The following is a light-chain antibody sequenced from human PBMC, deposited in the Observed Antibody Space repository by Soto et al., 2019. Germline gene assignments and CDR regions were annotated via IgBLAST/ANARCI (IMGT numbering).Light chain of an antibody. J-gene: IGKJ4*01. CDR2: GAS. CDR1: QSVSSN. CDR3: QQYNNWPPLT. V-gene: IGKV3-15*01. Sequence: EIVMTQSPATPSVSPGERATLSCRASQSVSSNLAWYQQKPGQAPRILIYGASTRATGIPARFSGSGSGTEFTLTISSLQSEDFAVYYCQQYNNWPPLTFGGGTKVEIK.